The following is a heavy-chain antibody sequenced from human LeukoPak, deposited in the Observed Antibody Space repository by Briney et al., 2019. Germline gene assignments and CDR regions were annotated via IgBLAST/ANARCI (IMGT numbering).Heavy chain of an antibody. CDR2: IDHSGST. D-gene: IGHD6-6*01. Sequence: SETLSLTCSVYGGSFSGYYWSWIRQPPGKGLEWNGEIDHSGSTNYNPSLKSRVTISVDTSKNQFSLKLSSVTAADTAVYYCARALSSSSLYYYMDVWGKGTTVTVSS. CDR3: ARALSSSSLYYYMDV. J-gene: IGHJ6*03. V-gene: IGHV4-34*01. CDR1: GGSFSGYY.